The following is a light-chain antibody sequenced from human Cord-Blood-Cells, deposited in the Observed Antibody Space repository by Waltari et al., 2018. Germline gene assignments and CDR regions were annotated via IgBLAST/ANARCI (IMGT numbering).Light chain of an antibody. CDR1: QSVSSSY. V-gene: IGKV3-20*01. J-gene: IGKJ1*01. Sequence: DIVLTQSPGTLSLSPGERATLSCRASQSVSSSYLAWYQQKPGQAPRLLIYGAASSDTVSPDRFSGSGSGTDFTVTISRLEPEDFAVYYCQQYGSSPPTWTFGQGTKVEIK. CDR2: GAA. CDR3: QQYGSSPPTWT.